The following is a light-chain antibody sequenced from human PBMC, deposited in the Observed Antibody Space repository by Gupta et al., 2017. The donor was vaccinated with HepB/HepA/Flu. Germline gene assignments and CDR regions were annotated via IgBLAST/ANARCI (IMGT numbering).Light chain of an antibody. V-gene: IGLV3-1*01. CDR3: RAWDSNTGSAI. J-gene: IGLJ2*01. Sequence: SYELTHSLSVSVSPGRTARLTCSGEHLGDEYVSWYQQRPGQSPVLVIYEDSQQPSGIPERFSGSNSLKTATLTISETQAIDEADYYCRAWDSNTGSAIFGGGTTVTVL. CDR2: EDS. CDR1: HLGDEY.